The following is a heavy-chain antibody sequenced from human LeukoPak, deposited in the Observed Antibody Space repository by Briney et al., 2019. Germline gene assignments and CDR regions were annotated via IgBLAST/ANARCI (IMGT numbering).Heavy chain of an antibody. D-gene: IGHD3-22*01. V-gene: IGHV3-73*01. CDR1: VFTFSGSA. J-gene: IGHJ4*02. Sequence: GGSLTLSCAPSVFTFSGSAMHWVRQASGKGLEWVGRNRSKANSYATAYAASVEGSFTIYREDSKNSAYLQMNTLKTEGTTVYYCTRKDSSGSDSDGYWGQGTLVTVSS. CDR3: TRKDSSGSDSDGY. CDR2: NRSKANSYAT.